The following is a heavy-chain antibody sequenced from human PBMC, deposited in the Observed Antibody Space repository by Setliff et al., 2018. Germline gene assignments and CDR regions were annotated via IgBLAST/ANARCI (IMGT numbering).Heavy chain of an antibody. CDR1: GYTFTSYG. CDR2: ISAYNGNT. CDR3: ASEPTMVRGAIITSYGMDV. J-gene: IGHJ6*02. V-gene: IGHV1-18*01. Sequence: ASVKVSCKASGYTFTSYGISWVRQAPGQGLEWMGWISAYNGNTNYAQKFQDRVTITRDRSMSTAYMELSSLRSEDTAMYYCASEPTMVRGAIITSYGMDVWGQGTTVTVSS. D-gene: IGHD3-10*01.